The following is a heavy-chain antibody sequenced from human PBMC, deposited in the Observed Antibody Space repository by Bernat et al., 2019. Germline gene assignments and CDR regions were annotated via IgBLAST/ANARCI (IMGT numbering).Heavy chain of an antibody. V-gene: IGHV4-39*01. CDR2: IYYSGST. D-gene: IGHD2-2*02. J-gene: IGHJ2*01. CDR1: GGSISSSSYY. Sequence: QLQLQESGPGLVKPSETLSLTCTVSGGSISSSSYYWGWIRQPPGKGLEWIGSIYYSGSTYYNPSLKSRVTISVDTSKNQFSLKLSSVTAADTAVYYCARRVVLVPAAIDWYFDLWGRGTLVTVSS. CDR3: ARRVVLVPAAIDWYFDL.